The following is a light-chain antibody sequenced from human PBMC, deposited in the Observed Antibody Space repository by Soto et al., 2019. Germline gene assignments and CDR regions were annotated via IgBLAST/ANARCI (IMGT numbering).Light chain of an antibody. CDR1: SSDVGGHNY. V-gene: IGLV2-14*01. CDR3: CSYAGSDTMI. Sequence: QSALTQPASVSGSPGQSITISCTGTSSDVGGHNYVSWYQQHPGKAPKLLIYEVRVRPSGVSIRFSGSKSANTASLTISGLQAEDEADYYCCSYAGSDTMIFGGGTKVTVL. J-gene: IGLJ2*01. CDR2: EVR.